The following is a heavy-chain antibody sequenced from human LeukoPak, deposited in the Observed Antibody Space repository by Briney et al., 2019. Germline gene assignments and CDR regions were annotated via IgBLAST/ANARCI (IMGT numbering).Heavy chain of an antibody. CDR2: IYPGDPET. Sequence: GESLKISCKGSGYSFTTYWIAWVRQMPGKGLEWMGIIYPGDPETKYSPSFQGQVNISADKSISTAYLQWGSLKASDTAMYYCARSPRDGYHDAFDIWGQGTMVTVSS. D-gene: IGHD5-24*01. CDR1: GYSFTTYW. V-gene: IGHV5-51*01. CDR3: ARSPRDGYHDAFDI. J-gene: IGHJ3*02.